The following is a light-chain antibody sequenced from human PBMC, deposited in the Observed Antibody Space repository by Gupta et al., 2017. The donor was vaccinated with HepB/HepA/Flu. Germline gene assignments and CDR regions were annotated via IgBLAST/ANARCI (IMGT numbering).Light chain of an antibody. Sequence: EIVLTQSPGTLSLSPGDTATLSCRAIQSVDSNYLAWYQQKPGQAPRLLMYGASSRVTGTPVRFTGSGSGTAFTLTISRLEPEDFAIYYCQQYGSSPITFGGGTNVEI. CDR1: QSVDSNY. J-gene: IGKJ4*01. CDR3: QQYGSSPIT. V-gene: IGKV3-20*01. CDR2: GAS.